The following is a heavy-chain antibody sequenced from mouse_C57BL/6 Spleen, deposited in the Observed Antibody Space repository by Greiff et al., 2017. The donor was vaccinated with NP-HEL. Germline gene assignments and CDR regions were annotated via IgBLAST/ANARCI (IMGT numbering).Heavy chain of an antibody. Sequence: DVKLVESGGGLVKPGGSLKLSCAASGFTFSDYGMHWVRQAPEKGLEWVAYISSGSSTIYYADTVKGRFTIVRDNANNTLFLQMTSLRSEDTAMYYCARPPHYCGSSYVYFDVWGTGTTVTVSS. CDR1: GFTFSDYG. CDR2: ISSGSSTI. D-gene: IGHD1-1*01. J-gene: IGHJ1*03. V-gene: IGHV5-17*01. CDR3: ARPPHYCGSSYVYFDV.